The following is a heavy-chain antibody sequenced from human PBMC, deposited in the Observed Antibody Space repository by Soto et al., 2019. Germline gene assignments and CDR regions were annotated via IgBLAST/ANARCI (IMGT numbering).Heavy chain of an antibody. J-gene: IGHJ4*02. V-gene: IGHV4-59*01. D-gene: IGHD3-3*02. CDR3: ARSSMAVVPEY. Sequence: QVQLQESGPGLVKPSETLSLTCAVSGDSISSYYCMWIRQPPGKGLESIGYLYYGRSANYNPSLKSRFTLSVDPSTNQWSLTLSSMTAADTAVYYCARSSMAVVPEYWGQGTLVTVSS. CDR1: GDSISSYY. CDR2: LYYGRSA.